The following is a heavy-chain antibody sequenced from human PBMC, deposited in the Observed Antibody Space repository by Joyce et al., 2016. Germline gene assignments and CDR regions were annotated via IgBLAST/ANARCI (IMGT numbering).Heavy chain of an antibody. Sequence: QVQLVESGGGVVQPGKSLRLSCAVSGVTFSNFGIHWVRQARCKGLESVESLSNDGSKTYYADSVKGRFTISRDNSKNTLYLQMNSLRVEDTATYYCVKDRRRITVFGVARNDAFDVWGQGTGVLVSS. D-gene: IGHD3-3*01. CDR2: LSNDGSKT. J-gene: IGHJ3*01. V-gene: IGHV3-30*18. CDR1: GVTFSNFG. CDR3: VKDRRRITVFGVARNDAFDV.